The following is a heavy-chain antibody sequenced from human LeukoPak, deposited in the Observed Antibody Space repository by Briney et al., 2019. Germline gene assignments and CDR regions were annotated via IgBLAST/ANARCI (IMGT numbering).Heavy chain of an antibody. CDR1: GGSISSGGYY. CDR3: ARALEKLGYYYDSSLIDAFDI. V-gene: IGHV4-31*03. D-gene: IGHD3-22*01. Sequence: PSETLSLTCTVSGGSISSGGYYWSWIRQHPGKGLEWIGYIYYSGSTYYNPSLKSRVTISVDTSKNQFSLKLSSVTAADTAVYYCARALEKLGYYYDSSLIDAFDIWGQGTMVTVSS. J-gene: IGHJ3*02. CDR2: IYYSGST.